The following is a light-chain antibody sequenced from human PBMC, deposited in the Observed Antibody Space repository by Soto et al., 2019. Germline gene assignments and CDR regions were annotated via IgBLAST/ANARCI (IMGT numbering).Light chain of an antibody. CDR3: SSYTTISTDV. J-gene: IGLJ1*01. V-gene: IGLV2-14*01. CDR2: DVR. Sequence: QSALTQPASVSGSPGQSITISCTGTSSDVGGYNYVSWYQQHPGKAPKLMIYDVRNRPSGVSNRFSGYKSVNTASLANSGLQAEDEADYYCSSYTTISTDVFGTGTKLTVL. CDR1: SSDVGGYNY.